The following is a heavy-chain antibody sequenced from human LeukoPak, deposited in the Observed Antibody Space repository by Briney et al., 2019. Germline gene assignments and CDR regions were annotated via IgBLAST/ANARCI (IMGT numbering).Heavy chain of an antibody. V-gene: IGHV3-23*01. Sequence: PGGSLRLSCAASGFTFSSYAMSWVRRAPGKGLEWVSAISGSGGSTYYADSVKGRFTISRDNSKNTLYLQMNSLRAEDTAVYYCAKDIRGWSVVDAFDIWGQGTMVTVSS. J-gene: IGHJ3*02. CDR2: ISGSGGST. D-gene: IGHD6-19*01. CDR1: GFTFSSYA. CDR3: AKDIRGWSVVDAFDI.